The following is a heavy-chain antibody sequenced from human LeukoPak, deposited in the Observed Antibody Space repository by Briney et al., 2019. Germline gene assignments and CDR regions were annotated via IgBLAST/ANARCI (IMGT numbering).Heavy chain of an antibody. J-gene: IGHJ3*02. CDR2: IIPIFGTA. CDR3: ARADCSTTSCLDAFDI. CDR1: GGTFSSYA. D-gene: IGHD2-2*01. Sequence: GASVKVSCKASGGTFSSYAISWVRQAPGQGLEWMGRIIPIFGTANYAQKFQGRVTITTDESTSTAYMELSSLRSEDTAVYYCARADCSTTSCLDAFDIWGQGTMVTVSS. V-gene: IGHV1-69*05.